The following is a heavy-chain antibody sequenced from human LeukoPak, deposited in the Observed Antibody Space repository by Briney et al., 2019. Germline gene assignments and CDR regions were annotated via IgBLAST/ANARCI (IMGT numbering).Heavy chain of an antibody. D-gene: IGHD7-27*01. Sequence: SVKVSCKASGFTLTSSAVQWVRQARGQRLEWIGWIVVGSGNTNYAQKFQERVTITRDMSTSTAYMELSSLRSEDTAVYYCAACPHLTGERGKNYYYMDVWGKGTTVTVSS. CDR2: IVVGSGNT. CDR3: AACPHLTGERGKNYYYMDV. V-gene: IGHV1-58*01. J-gene: IGHJ6*03. CDR1: GFTLTSSA.